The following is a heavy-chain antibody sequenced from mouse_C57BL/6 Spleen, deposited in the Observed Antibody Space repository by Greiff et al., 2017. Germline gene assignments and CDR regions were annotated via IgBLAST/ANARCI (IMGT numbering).Heavy chain of an antibody. V-gene: IGHV5-16*01. CDR1: GFTFSDYY. J-gene: IGHJ2*01. D-gene: IGHD1-1*01. CDR2: INYDGSST. Sequence: EVHLVESEGGLVQPGRSMKLSCTASGFTFSDYYMAWVRQVPEKGLEWVANINYDGSSTYYLDSLKSRFIISRDNAKNILYLQMSSLKSEDTATYYCAREYYYGSSYFDYWGQGTTLTVSS. CDR3: AREYYYGSSYFDY.